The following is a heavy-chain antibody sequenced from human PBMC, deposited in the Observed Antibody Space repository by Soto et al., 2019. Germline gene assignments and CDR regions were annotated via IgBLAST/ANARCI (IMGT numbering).Heavy chain of an antibody. V-gene: IGHV1-69*13. D-gene: IGHD3-9*01. J-gene: IGHJ6*02. Sequence: SVKVSCKASGGTFSSYAISWVRQAPGQGLEWMGGIIPIFGTANYAQKFQGRVTITADESTSTAYMELSCLRSEDTGVYSGAIGGRPYDIMSGVYYYYYVMDDWAQGTTDTVS. CDR3: AIGGRPYDIMSGVYYYYYVMDD. CDR2: IIPIFGTA. CDR1: GGTFSSYA.